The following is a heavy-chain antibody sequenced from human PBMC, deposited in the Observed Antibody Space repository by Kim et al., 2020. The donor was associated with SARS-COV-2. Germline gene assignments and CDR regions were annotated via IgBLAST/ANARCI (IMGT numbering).Heavy chain of an antibody. CDR2: IIPIFGTA. V-gene: IGHV1-69*13. Sequence: SVKVSCKASGGTFSSYAISWVRQAPGQGLEWMGGIIPIFGTANYAQKFQGRVTITADESTSTAYMELSSLRSEDTAVYYCARSSKRSGYDYVGYFDYWGQGTLVTVSS. J-gene: IGHJ4*02. D-gene: IGHD5-12*01. CDR3: ARSSKRSGYDYVGYFDY. CDR1: GGTFSSYA.